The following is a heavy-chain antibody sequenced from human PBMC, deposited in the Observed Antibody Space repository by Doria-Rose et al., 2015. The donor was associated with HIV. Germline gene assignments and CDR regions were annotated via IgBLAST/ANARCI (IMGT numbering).Heavy chain of an antibody. CDR1: GGSISSSNW. D-gene: IGHD5-18*01. CDR3: ARDLGIQLWLGY. V-gene: IGHV4-4*02. CDR2: IYHSGNT. Sequence: QVQLQESGPGLVKPSGTLSLTCAVSGGSISSSNWWSWGRQPPGKGLEWIGQIYHSGNTNYNPSLKSRVTISADKSKNQCALKLTSVTAADTAVYYCARDLGIQLWLGYWGQGTLVTVSS. J-gene: IGHJ4*02.